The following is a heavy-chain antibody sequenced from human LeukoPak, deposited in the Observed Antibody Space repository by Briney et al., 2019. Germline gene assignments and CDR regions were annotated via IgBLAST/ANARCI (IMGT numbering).Heavy chain of an antibody. V-gene: IGHV1-69*13. CDR1: GGTFSSYA. CDR2: IIPIFGTA. Sequence: ASVKVSCKASGGTFSSYAISWVRQAPGQGLEWMGGIIPIFGTANCAQKFQGRVTITADESTSTAYMELSSLRSEDTAVYYCARGPPYCSGGSCYSYNGMDVWGQGTTVTVSS. D-gene: IGHD2-15*01. CDR3: ARGPPYCSGGSCYSYNGMDV. J-gene: IGHJ6*02.